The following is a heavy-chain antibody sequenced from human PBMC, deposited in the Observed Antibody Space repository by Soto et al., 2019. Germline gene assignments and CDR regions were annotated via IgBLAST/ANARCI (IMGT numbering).Heavy chain of an antibody. CDR3: AREGTIYCTNGVCRAFDI. J-gene: IGHJ3*02. CDR2: IYYSGST. CDR1: GGFISSYY. V-gene: IGHV4-59*01. Sequence: SETLSLTCTVSGGFISSYYWSWIRQPPGKGLEWIGYIYYSGSTNHNPPLKSRVTISVDTSKNQFSLKLSSVTAADTAVYYCAREGTIYCTNGVCRAFDIWGQGTMVTV. D-gene: IGHD2-8*01.